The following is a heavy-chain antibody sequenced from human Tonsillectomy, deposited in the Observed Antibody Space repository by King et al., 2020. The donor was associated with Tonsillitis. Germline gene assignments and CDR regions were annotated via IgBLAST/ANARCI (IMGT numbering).Heavy chain of an antibody. CDR1: GFTFSNYG. V-gene: IGHV3-30*18. J-gene: IGHJ4*02. CDR2: ISYDGSNK. D-gene: IGHD3-10*01. Sequence: QLVQSGRGVVQPGRSLRLSCAASGFTFSNYGMHWVRQAPGKGLEWVAVISYDGSNKYYADSVKGRFTISRDNSKNTVYLQINSLRAEDTAVYYCAKGHTMVRGVIITGLFDYWGQGALVTVSS. CDR3: AKGHTMVRGVIITGLFDY.